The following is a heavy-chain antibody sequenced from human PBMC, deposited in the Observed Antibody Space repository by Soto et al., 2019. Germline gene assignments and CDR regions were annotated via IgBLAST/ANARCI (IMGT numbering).Heavy chain of an antibody. CDR1: GYSLTELS. V-gene: IGHV1-69*13. D-gene: IGHD6-13*01. CDR3: ARSGFPGIAAY. J-gene: IGHJ4*02. Sequence: RASVKVSCKVSGYSLTELSMHWVRQAPGQGLEWMGGIIPIFGTANYAQKFQGRVTITADESTSTAYMELSSLRSEDTAVYYCARSGFPGIAAYWGQGTLVTVSS. CDR2: IIPIFGTA.